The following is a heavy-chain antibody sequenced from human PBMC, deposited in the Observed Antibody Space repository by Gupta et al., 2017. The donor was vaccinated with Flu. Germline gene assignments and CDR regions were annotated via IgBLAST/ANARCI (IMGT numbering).Heavy chain of an antibody. Sequence: QEQVVESGGAVVEPGRSLRLSCADSGFSFRNYGMHWVRQAPGKGLEWVAVISHDGMSKDYAESVEGRFTISRDNSKNTLYLQRKSLRADDTAVFYCAKDWRWESNLYGMNVWGPGTTVIVSS. CDR1: GFSFRNYG. CDR3: AKDWRWESNLYGMNV. D-gene: IGHD1-26*01. CDR2: ISHDGMSK. V-gene: IGHV3-30*18. J-gene: IGHJ6*02.